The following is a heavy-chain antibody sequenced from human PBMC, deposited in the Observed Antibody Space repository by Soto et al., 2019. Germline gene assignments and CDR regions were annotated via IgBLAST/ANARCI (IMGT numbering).Heavy chain of an antibody. CDR3: ARQDVRAWGRFDP. J-gene: IGHJ5*02. CDR2: IYYSGIT. V-gene: IGHV4-39*01. D-gene: IGHD7-27*01. CDR1: GGSVSSSTYY. Sequence: WETLSLTCTVSGGSVSSSTYYWGWIRQPPGKGLEWIGTIYYSGITYYNPSLQSRVTISVDTSKNQFSLRLSFVTAADAALYFCARQDVRAWGRFDPWGQGTLVTVS.